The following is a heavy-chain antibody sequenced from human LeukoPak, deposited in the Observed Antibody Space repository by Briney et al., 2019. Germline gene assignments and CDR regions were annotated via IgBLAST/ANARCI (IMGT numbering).Heavy chain of an antibody. V-gene: IGHV1-69*04. Sequence: SVKVSCKASGGTFSSYAISWVRQAPGQGLEWMGRIIPILGMANYAQKFQGRVTITADKSTSTAYMELSSLRSEDTAVYYCARSPVVTAPFDYWGQGTLVTVSS. D-gene: IGHD2-21*02. CDR1: GGTFSSYA. CDR2: IIPILGMA. CDR3: ARSPVVTAPFDY. J-gene: IGHJ4*02.